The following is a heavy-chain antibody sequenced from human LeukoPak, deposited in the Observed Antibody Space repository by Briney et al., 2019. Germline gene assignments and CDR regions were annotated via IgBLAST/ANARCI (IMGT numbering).Heavy chain of an antibody. CDR1: GGSISSSNW. V-gene: IGHV4-4*02. Sequence: SETLSLTCIVSGGSISSSNWWSWVRQPPGKGLEWIGEIYHSGSTNYNPSLKSRVTISVDKSKNQFSLNVSSVTAADTAVYYCARAEVVGAHLRSGYFQHWGQGTLVIVSS. CDR2: IYHSGST. D-gene: IGHD1-26*01. CDR3: ARAEVVGAHLRSGYFQH. J-gene: IGHJ1*01.